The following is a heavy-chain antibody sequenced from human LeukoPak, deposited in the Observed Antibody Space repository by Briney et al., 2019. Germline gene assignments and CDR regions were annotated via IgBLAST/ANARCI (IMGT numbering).Heavy chain of an antibody. CDR3: ARGTYYYDSSGYYRTNWFDP. CDR2: ISSSSSTI. J-gene: IGHJ5*02. V-gene: IGHV3-48*02. CDR1: GFTFSNYN. D-gene: IGHD3-22*01. Sequence: GGSLRLSCAGSGFTFSNYNMNWVRQTPGKGLERLSYISSSSSTIYYADSVKGRFTISRDNAKNSLYLQMNSLRDGDTAVYYCARGTYYYDSSGYYRTNWFDPWGQGTLVTVSS.